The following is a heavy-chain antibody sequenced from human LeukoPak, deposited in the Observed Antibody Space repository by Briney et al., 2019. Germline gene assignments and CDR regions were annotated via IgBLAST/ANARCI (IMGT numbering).Heavy chain of an antibody. J-gene: IGHJ4*02. CDR2: ISYDGSNK. D-gene: IGHD3-22*01. CDR1: GFTVSSYG. CDR3: AKAFSMIVVVYYFDY. V-gene: IGHV3-30*18. Sequence: GRSLRLSCAVSGFTVSSYGMHWVRQAPGKGLEWVAVISYDGSNKYYADSVKGRFTISRDNSKNTLYLQMNSLRAEDTAVYYCAKAFSMIVVVYYFDYWGQGTLVTVSS.